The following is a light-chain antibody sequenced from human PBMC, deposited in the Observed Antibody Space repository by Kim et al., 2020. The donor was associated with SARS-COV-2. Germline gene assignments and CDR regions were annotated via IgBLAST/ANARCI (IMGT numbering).Light chain of an antibody. CDR3: QQSYSNIFN. CDR2: AAS. CDR1: QSINLY. V-gene: IGKV1-39*01. J-gene: IGKJ3*01. Sequence: ASAGDRVTLTCRASQSINLYLNWYQQKPGKAPKLLIYAASSLQSGVPSRFSGSRSGTEFTLTISSLQPEDFATYYCQQSYSNIFNIGPGTKVDIK.